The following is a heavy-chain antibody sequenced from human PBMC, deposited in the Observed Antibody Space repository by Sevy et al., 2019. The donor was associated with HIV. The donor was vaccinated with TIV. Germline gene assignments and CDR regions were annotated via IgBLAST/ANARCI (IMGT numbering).Heavy chain of an antibody. CDR1: GFTFNIYS. CDR3: AREGCTKPHDY. J-gene: IGHJ4*02. D-gene: IGHD2-8*01. Sequence: GGSLRLSCAASGFTFNIYSMSWVRQTPGKGLEWVATLSFGCGKINHADSVKGRFTMSRDDSKNAVYLQMNNPRVEDTVIYYCAREGCTKPHDYWGQGTLVTVSS. CDR2: LSFGCGKI. V-gene: IGHV3-23*01.